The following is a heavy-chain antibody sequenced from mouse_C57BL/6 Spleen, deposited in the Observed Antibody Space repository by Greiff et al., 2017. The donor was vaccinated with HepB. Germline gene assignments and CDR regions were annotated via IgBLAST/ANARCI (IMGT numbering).Heavy chain of an antibody. CDR2: IDPETGGT. CDR1: GHTFTDYE. J-gene: IGHJ2*01. V-gene: IGHV1-15*01. D-gene: IGHD3-1*01. CDR3: TRDREGLG. Sequence: QLQESGAPLLRPGASATLSCKASGHTFTDYEMHWVKQTPVHGLEWIGAIDPETGGTAYNQKFKGKAILTADKSSSTAYMELRSLTSEDSAVYYCTRDREGLGWGQGTTLTVSS.